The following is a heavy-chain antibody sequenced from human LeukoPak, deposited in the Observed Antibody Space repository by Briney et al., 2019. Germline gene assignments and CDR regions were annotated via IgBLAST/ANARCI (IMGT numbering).Heavy chain of an antibody. V-gene: IGHV4-39*01. J-gene: IGHJ4*02. Sequence: SETLSLTCTVSGGSISTSNYYWGWIRQPPGKGLEWIGNIFYSGSTYYSPSLKSRVTISVDTSKNQFSLKLSSVTAADTAVYYCATRGRARDYWGQGTLVTVSS. CDR1: GGSISTSNYY. CDR3: ATRGRARDY. CDR2: IFYSGST. D-gene: IGHD3-10*01.